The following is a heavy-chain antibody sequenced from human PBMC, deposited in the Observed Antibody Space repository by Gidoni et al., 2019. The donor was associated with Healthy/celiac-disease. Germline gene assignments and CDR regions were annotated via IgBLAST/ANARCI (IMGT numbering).Heavy chain of an antibody. CDR1: GFTFSSYS. CDR2: ISGSGGST. CDR3: SKSAAAYDY. V-gene: IGHV3-23*01. J-gene: IGHJ4*01. Sequence: VQLLESVRGLVQPGGSLRLSCAASGFTFSSYSMSWVRQAPGKGLEWVAAISGSGGSTYSADSVKGRFTISRDNSKNTRYLQRNSLRAEDTAVYDCSKSAAAYDYWGQGTLVTVSS. D-gene: IGHD6-13*01.